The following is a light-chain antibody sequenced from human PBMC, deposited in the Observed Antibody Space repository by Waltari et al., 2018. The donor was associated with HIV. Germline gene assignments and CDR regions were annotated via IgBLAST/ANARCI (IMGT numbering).Light chain of an antibody. V-gene: IGKV3-20*01. CDR1: QSVSSSY. J-gene: IGKJ3*01. CDR2: GAS. CDR3: QQYGSSKFT. Sequence: EIVLTQSPGTLSLSPGERATLSCRASQSVSSSYLAWYQQKPGQAPRLLIYGASSRATGVPDRFSGCGSGTDCTLTISRLEPEDFAVYYCQQYGSSKFTFGPGTKVDIK.